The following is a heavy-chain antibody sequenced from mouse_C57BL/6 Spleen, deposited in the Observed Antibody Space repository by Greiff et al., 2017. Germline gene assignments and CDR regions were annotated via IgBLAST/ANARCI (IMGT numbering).Heavy chain of an antibody. D-gene: IGHD1-1*01. Sequence: VKLEESGPGLVAPSQSLSITCTASGFSFTSYGVSWVRQPPGKGLEWLGVIWGDGSTNYQSAPISRLSISKDNSKSQVFLKLNSLLTDDTATYYCAKHGSNDVPFDYWGQGTTLTVSS. CDR3: AKHGSNDVPFDY. V-gene: IGHV2-3*01. J-gene: IGHJ2*01. CDR2: IWGDGST. CDR1: GFSFTSYG.